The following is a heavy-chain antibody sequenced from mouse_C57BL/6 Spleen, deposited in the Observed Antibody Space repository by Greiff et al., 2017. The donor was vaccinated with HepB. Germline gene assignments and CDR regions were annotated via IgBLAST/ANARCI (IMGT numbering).Heavy chain of an antibody. J-gene: IGHJ2*01. CDR1: GYTFTSYW. CDR3: ARGDYGSTLDY. V-gene: IGHV1-50*01. D-gene: IGHD1-1*01. Sequence: VQLQQSGAELVKPGASVKLSCKASGYTFTSYWMQWVKQRPGQGLEWIGEIDPSDSYTNYNQKFKGKATLTVDTSSSTAYMQLSSLTSEDSAVYYCARGDYGSTLDYWGQGTTLTVSS. CDR2: IDPSDSYT.